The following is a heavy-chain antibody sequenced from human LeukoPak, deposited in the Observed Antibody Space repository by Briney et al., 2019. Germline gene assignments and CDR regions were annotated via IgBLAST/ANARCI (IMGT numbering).Heavy chain of an antibody. CDR1: VGSISSGDYY. V-gene: IGHV4-30-4*01. D-gene: IGHD3-9*01. CDR3: ARAYFDWLLYPNWFDP. J-gene: IGHJ5*02. CDR2: IYYSGST. Sequence: SETLSLTCTVSVGSISSGDYYWSWIRQPPGKGLEWIGYIYYSGSTYYNPSLKSRVTISVDTSKNQFPLRLSSVTAADTAVYYCARAYFDWLLYPNWFDPWGQGTLVTVSS.